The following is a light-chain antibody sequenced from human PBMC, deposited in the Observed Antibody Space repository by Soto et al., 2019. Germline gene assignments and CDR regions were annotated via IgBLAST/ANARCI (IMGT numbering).Light chain of an antibody. J-gene: IGKJ1*01. CDR2: LGS. Sequence: DVVITQSALXLPVTPXXXXXXSCXXSQSLLHNNGYNYLDWYLQKPGQSPQLLIYLGSNRASGVPGRFSGSGSGTDFTLKISRVEAEDVGVYYCMQALRTQWTFGQGTKVDIK. CDR3: MQALRTQWT. CDR1: QSLLHNNGYNY. V-gene: IGKV2-28*01.